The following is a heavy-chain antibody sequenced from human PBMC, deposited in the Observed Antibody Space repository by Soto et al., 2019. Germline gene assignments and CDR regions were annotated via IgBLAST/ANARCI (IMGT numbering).Heavy chain of an antibody. CDR1: GFTFSSYG. V-gene: IGHV3-33*01. Sequence: PGGSLRLSCAASGFTFSSYGIHWGRQAPGKGLEWVAVIWYDGSNKYYADSVKGRFTISRDNSKNTLYLQMNSLRAEDTAVYYCARDRGGVVVPAAETPYNWFDPWGQGTLVTLSS. D-gene: IGHD2-2*01. CDR3: ARDRGGVVVPAAETPYNWFDP. J-gene: IGHJ5*02. CDR2: IWYDGSNK.